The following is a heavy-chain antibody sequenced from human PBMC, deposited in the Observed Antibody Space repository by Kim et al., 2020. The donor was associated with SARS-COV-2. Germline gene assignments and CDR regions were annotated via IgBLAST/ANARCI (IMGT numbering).Heavy chain of an antibody. CDR1: GGTFSNYA. V-gene: IGHV1-69*13. Sequence: SVKVSCKASGGTFSNYAISWVRLAPGQGLEWMGGIIPLFGTANYPQKFQGRVTVTADDSTRTTYMELSSLRSEDTAVYYCARDGIYGSASPIDAFDIWGRGTLVTVSS. J-gene: IGHJ3*02. CDR3: ARDGIYGSASPIDAFDI. CDR2: IIPLFGTA. D-gene: IGHD1-20*01.